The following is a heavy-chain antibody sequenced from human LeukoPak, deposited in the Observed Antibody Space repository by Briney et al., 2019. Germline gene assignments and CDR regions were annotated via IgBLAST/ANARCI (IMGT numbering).Heavy chain of an antibody. D-gene: IGHD2-15*01. V-gene: IGHV4-59*12. J-gene: IGHJ5*01. CDR1: GGSISSYY. CDR2: IYYSGST. Sequence: SETLSLTCTVSGGSISSYYWSWIRQPPGKGLEWIGYIYYSGSTNYNPSLKSRVTISVDTSKNQFSLKLSSVTAADTAVYYCARDYVVADSIRFDSWGQGTLVTVSS. CDR3: ARDYVVADSIRFDS.